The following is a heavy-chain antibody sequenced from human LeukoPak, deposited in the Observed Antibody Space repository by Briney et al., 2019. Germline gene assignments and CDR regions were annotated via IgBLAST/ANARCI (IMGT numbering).Heavy chain of an antibody. J-gene: IGHJ3*02. Sequence: ASVKVSCKASGYTFTSYDINWVRQATGQGLEWKGWMNPNSGNTGYAQKFQGRVTMTRNTSISTAYMELSSLRSEDTAVYYCASNVAVAGAFDIWGQGTMVTVSS. V-gene: IGHV1-8*01. CDR3: ASNVAVAGAFDI. CDR1: GYTFTSYD. CDR2: MNPNSGNT. D-gene: IGHD6-19*01.